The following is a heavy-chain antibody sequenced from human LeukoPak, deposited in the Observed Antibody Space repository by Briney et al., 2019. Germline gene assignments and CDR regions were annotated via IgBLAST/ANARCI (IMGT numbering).Heavy chain of an antibody. CDR2: IIPIFGTA. D-gene: IGHD3-10*01. V-gene: IGHV1-69*06. Sequence: ASVKVSCKASGGTFSSYAISWVRQAPGQGLEWMGGIIPIFGTANYAQTFQGRVTIIADKSTSTAYMELSSLRSEDTAVYYCARDGYYGSGGYFDYWGQGTLVTVSS. CDR3: ARDGYYGSGGYFDY. CDR1: GGTFSSYA. J-gene: IGHJ4*02.